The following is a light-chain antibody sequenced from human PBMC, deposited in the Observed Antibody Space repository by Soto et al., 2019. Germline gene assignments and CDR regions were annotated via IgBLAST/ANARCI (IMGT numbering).Light chain of an antibody. CDR1: QSVSSN. CDR3: QQYGSSTLT. V-gene: IGKV3-15*01. CDR2: GAS. Sequence: IVITNSQTTLSVSPGERSTLSFRASQSVSSNLAWYQQKPGQAPRLLIYGASTRATGIPARFSGSGSGTEFTLTISRLEPEDFAVYYCQQYGSSTLTFGGGTKVDIK. J-gene: IGKJ4*01.